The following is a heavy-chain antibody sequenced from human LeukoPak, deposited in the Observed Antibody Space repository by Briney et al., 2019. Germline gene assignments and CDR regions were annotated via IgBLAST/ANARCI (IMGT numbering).Heavy chain of an antibody. V-gene: IGHV3-48*03. D-gene: IGHD3-22*01. Sequence: GGSLRLSCAASGFTFSSYEMNWVRQAPGKGLEWVSYISSSGSTIYYADSVKGRFTISRDNRKNSVSLQMNSLRTEDTALYYCAKDGKGSNAYYYADHWGQGTLVTVSS. J-gene: IGHJ4*02. CDR1: GFTFSSYE. CDR3: AKDGKGSNAYYYADH. CDR2: ISSSGSTI.